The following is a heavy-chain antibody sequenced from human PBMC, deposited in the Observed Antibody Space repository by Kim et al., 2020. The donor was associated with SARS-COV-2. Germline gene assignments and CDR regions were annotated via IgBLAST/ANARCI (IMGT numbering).Heavy chain of an antibody. Sequence: GGSLRLSCAASGFTFSSYDMHWVRQATGKGLEWVSAIGTAGDTYYPGSVKGRFTISRENAKNSLYLQMNSLRAGDTAVYYCARVDYYGSGIDYWGQGTLVTVSS. J-gene: IGHJ4*02. CDR2: IGTAGDT. V-gene: IGHV3-13*01. CDR3: ARVDYYGSGIDY. D-gene: IGHD3-10*01. CDR1: GFTFSSYD.